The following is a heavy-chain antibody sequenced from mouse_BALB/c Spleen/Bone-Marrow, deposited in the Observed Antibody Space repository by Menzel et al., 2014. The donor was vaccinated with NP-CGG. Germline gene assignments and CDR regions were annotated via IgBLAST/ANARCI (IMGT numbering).Heavy chain of an antibody. CDR2: IVPENGNT. J-gene: IGHJ3*01. CDR1: GFHIKYAH. V-gene: IGHV14-3*02. CDR3: VRSPGQVNF. Sequence: VQLQQSAAELVKPGASVTLSCTASGFHIKYAHVHRVRQRPEHGLAWIGRIVPENGNTEYDTKFQGKATITADTSSNTAYLQLSSLTSEDTAGYYCVRSPGQVNFWGQGTLVTVSA. D-gene: IGHD3-3*01.